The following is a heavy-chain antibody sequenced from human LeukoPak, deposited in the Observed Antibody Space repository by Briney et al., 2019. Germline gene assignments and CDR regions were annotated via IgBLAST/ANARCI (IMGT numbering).Heavy chain of an antibody. V-gene: IGHV3-30*02. D-gene: IGHD3-9*01. CDR3: ATSLRFFDWVLSAFDY. CDR1: GFTFSGYG. CDR2: IRFDGTDI. Sequence: PGGSLRLSCAASGFTFSGYGMHWVRQAPGKGLEWVAFIRFDGTDIYYPDSVKGRFTISRDNSKNTLYLQMNSLRAEDTAVYYCATSLRFFDWVLSAFDYWGQGTLVTVSS. J-gene: IGHJ4*02.